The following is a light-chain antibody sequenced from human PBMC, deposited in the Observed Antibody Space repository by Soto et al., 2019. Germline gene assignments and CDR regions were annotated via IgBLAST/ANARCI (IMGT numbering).Light chain of an antibody. CDR1: QTVDKY. J-gene: IGKJ4*01. CDR2: STS. Sequence: DIQMTQFPSSVPASVGDRVTITCRASQTVDKYLNWYQEKPGKAPKLLIYSTSTLQSEVPSRFSGSGSETDFTLTISSLQPEDFATYYCQQSYSTPLTFGGGTKVDIK. CDR3: QQSYSTPLT. V-gene: IGKV1-39*01.